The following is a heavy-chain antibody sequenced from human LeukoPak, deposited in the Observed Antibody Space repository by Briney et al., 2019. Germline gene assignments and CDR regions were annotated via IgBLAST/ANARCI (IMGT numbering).Heavy chain of an antibody. Sequence: QPGGSLRLSCAASGFTFSSYWMHWVRQAPGKGLVWISRISSDGSTVYADFVKGRFTISRDNAKNTRYLEKNSLREEDTALYYCVGSTGWPGYGGQGTVVSVS. CDR3: VGSTGWPGY. D-gene: IGHD6-19*01. CDR2: ISSDGST. J-gene: IGHJ4*02. CDR1: GFTFSSYW. V-gene: IGHV3-74*01.